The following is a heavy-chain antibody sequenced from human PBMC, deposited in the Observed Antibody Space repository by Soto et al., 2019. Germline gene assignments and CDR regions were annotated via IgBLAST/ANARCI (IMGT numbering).Heavy chain of an antibody. CDR2: ISSSSSYI. Sequence: PGGPLRLSCAASGFTFSSYSMNWVRQAPGKGLEWVSSISSSSSYIYYADSVKGRFTISRDNAKNSLYLQMNSLRAEDTAVYYCARDNSSGYSYVSMDVWGQGTTVTVSS. V-gene: IGHV3-21*01. CDR1: GFTFSSYS. D-gene: IGHD3-22*01. J-gene: IGHJ6*02. CDR3: ARDNSSGYSYVSMDV.